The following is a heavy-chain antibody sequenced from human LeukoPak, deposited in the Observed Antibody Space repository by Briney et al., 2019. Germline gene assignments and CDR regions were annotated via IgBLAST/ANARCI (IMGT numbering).Heavy chain of an antibody. D-gene: IGHD3-9*01. J-gene: IGHJ4*02. CDR2: ITGSGGNT. CDR3: AKWGDYDVLTRYYVSDY. Sequence: PGASLRLSCAASGFTFSNYAMSWVRQAPGKGLEWVSAITGSGGNTYYADSVKGRFTISRDNTKNTVFLQMNSLRAEDTAVYYCAKWGDYDVLTRYYVSDYWGQGTLVTVSS. CDR1: GFTFSNYA. V-gene: IGHV3-23*01.